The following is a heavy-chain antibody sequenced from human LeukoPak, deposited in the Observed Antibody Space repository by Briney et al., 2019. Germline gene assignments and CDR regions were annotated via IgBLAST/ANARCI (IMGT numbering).Heavy chain of an antibody. D-gene: IGHD1-7*01. CDR3: TKDWNSQFDY. J-gene: IGHJ4*02. CDR2: ISAAGDST. Sequence: GGSLRLSCAASGFTFSSNGVSWVRQAPGKGLEWVSSISAAGDSTFYPDSVKGRFSISRDNSKNTLYLQMNSLRVEDTAVYYCTKDWNSQFDYWGQGTLVTVSS. CDR1: GFTFSSNG. V-gene: IGHV3-23*01.